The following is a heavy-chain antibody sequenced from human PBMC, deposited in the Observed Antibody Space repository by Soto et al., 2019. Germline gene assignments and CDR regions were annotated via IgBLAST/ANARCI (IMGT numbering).Heavy chain of an antibody. CDR2: IIPIFGTA. J-gene: IGHJ4*02. V-gene: IGHV1-69*01. D-gene: IGHD6-13*01. Sequence: QVQLVQSGAEVKKPGSSVKVSCKASGGTFSSYAISWVRQAPGQGLEWMGGIIPIFGTANYALKFQGRGRITGDESTCTACVELSSLRSEDTAVYSCARGIFPGQLAYYFDYWGQGTLVTVSS. CDR3: ARGIFPGQLAYYFDY. CDR1: GGTFSSYA.